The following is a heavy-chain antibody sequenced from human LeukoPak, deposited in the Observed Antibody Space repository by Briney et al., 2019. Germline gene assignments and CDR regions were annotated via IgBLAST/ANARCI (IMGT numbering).Heavy chain of an antibody. J-gene: IGHJ6*03. CDR2: SSGSGGST. D-gene: IGHD4-11*01. Sequence: GGSLRLSCAASGFTFSSDAMSCGRHAPGKGLEWVSASSGSGGSTYYAESVKGRFTISIDNSKNTLYLQMNSLRAEDTAVYYWARRADTVTTYYYYYYMAVWGKGTTVTVSS. CDR3: ARRADTVTTYYYYYYMAV. CDR1: GFTFSSDA. V-gene: IGHV3-23*01.